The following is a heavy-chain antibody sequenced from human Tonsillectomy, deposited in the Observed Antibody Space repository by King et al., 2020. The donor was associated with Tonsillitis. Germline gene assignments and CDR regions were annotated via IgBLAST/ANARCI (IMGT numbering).Heavy chain of an antibody. CDR2: ISWNSGNI. D-gene: IGHD4-23*01. Sequence: VQLVESGGGLVQPGRSLRLSCAASGFTFDDYAMHWVRQAPGKGLEWVSSISWNSGNIGYAASVKGRFTISRDNAKNSLYLQMNSLRAEDTALYYCAKESGWRAVVNYYYGMDVWGQGTTATV. CDR3: AKESGWRAVVNYYYGMDV. CDR1: GFTFDDYA. J-gene: IGHJ6*02. V-gene: IGHV3-9*01.